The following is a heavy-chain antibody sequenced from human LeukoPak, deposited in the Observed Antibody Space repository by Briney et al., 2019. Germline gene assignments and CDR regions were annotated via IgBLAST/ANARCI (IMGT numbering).Heavy chain of an antibody. V-gene: IGHV3-30-3*01. Sequence: GGSLRLSCAASGFTFSSYAMHWVRQAPGKGLEWVAVISYDGSNKYYADSVKGRFTISRDNSKNTLYLQMNSLRAEDTAVYYCARADTYYYDSSGWGADYWGQGTLVTVSS. J-gene: IGHJ4*02. D-gene: IGHD3-22*01. CDR3: ARADTYYYDSSGWGADY. CDR2: ISYDGSNK. CDR1: GFTFSSYA.